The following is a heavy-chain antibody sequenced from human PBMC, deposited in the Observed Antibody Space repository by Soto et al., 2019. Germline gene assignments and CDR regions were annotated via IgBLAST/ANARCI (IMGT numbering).Heavy chain of an antibody. J-gene: IGHJ5*02. D-gene: IGHD1-26*01. V-gene: IGHV4-39*01. Sequence: SETLSLTCTVSGGSISSRNYYWGWIRQPPGKGLEWIGSIYYNGNAYYSPSLKSRVTISVDTSKNQFSLKLSSVTAADTAVYYCARQGGVGATIRDWFDPWGQGTLVTVSS. CDR1: GGSISSRNYY. CDR2: IYYNGNA. CDR3: ARQGGVGATIRDWFDP.